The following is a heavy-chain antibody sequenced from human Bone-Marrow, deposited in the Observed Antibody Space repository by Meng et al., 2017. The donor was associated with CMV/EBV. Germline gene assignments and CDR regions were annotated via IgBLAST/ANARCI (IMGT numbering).Heavy chain of an antibody. V-gene: IGHV1-2*02. D-gene: IGHD4-17*01. J-gene: IGHJ5*02. CDR1: GYTFAGYY. CDR2: INPNSGGT. Sequence: SGYTFAGYYMHWVRQAPGQGLEWMGWINPNSGGTNYAQKFQGRVTMTRDTSISTAYMELSRLRSDDTAVYYCARVDGDYVIFWFDPWGQGTLVTVSS. CDR3: ARVDGDYVIFWFDP.